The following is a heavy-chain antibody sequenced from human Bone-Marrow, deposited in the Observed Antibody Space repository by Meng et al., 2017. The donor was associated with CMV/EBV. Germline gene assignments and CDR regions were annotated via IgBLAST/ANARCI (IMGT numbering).Heavy chain of an antibody. CDR1: GFTFSSYW. CDR3: ARYRNRCYFDY. CDR2: IKQDGSEK. V-gene: IGHV3-7*01. Sequence: GGSLRLSCAASGFTFSSYWMSWVRQAPGKGLEWVANIKQDGSEKYYVDSVKGRFTASRDNARNSLYLQMNSLRAEDTAVYYCARYRNRCYFDYWGQGTLVTVSS. D-gene: IGHD2-8*01. J-gene: IGHJ4*02.